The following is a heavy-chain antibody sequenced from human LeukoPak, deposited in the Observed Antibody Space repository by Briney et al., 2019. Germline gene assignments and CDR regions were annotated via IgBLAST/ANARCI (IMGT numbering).Heavy chain of an antibody. CDR1: GFSVSNYY. V-gene: IGHV3-66*01. D-gene: IGHD2-21*02. CDR3: TRGXXXCGAXXYSD. J-gene: IGHJ4*02. Sequence: GGSLRLSCAASGFSVSNYYMSWVRQPPGKGLEWVSVMYTGGGRYYGDSVKGRFTISRDNSKNTVFLQKNSLRVEDTALYYCTRGXXXCGAXXYSDWGQGTLVTVSS. CDR2: MYTGGGR.